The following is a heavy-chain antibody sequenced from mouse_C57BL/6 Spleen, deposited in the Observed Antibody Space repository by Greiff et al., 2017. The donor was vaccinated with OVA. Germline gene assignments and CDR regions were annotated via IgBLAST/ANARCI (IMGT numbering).Heavy chain of an antibody. V-gene: IGHV1-72*01. Sequence: QVQLQQPGAELVKPGASVKLSCKASGYTFTSYWMHWVKQRPGRGLEWIGRIDPKSGGTKYNEKFKSKATLTVDKPSSTAYKQLSSLTSDDSAVYCCARGGDYEWYFDVWGTGTTVTVSS. D-gene: IGHD2-4*01. CDR1: GYTFTSYW. CDR2: IDPKSGGT. CDR3: ARGGDYEWYFDV. J-gene: IGHJ1*03.